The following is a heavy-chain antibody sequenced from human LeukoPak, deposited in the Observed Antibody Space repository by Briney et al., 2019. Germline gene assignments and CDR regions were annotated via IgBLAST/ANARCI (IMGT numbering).Heavy chain of an antibody. V-gene: IGHV4-4*02. CDR3: ATALPFRIDY. CDR2: IYHSGTT. J-gene: IGHJ4*02. CDR1: GGSITSINW. Sequence: PSGTLSLTCAVSGGSITSINWWSWVRQPPGKGLEWIGEIYHSGTTNYNPSLKSRVTISVDKTKNQFSLKLSSVTAADTAVYYCATALPFRIDYWGQGALVTVSS. D-gene: IGHD2/OR15-2a*01.